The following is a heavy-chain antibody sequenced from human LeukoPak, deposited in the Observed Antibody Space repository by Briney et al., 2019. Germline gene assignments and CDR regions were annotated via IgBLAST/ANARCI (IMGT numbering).Heavy chain of an antibody. V-gene: IGHV3-23*01. Sequence: GGSLRLSCAASGFTFSSYAMSWVRQAPGKGLEWVSNFSASGDDTYYADSVKGRFTISRDNSRNTLYLQLNSLRADDMAVYYCAKIGPYWYFDLWGRGTLVTVSS. CDR2: FSASGDDT. D-gene: IGHD3-16*01. CDR1: GFTFSSYA. J-gene: IGHJ2*01. CDR3: AKIGPYWYFDL.